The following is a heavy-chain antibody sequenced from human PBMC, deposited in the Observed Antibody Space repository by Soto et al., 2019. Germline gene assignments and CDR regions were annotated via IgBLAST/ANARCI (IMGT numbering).Heavy chain of an antibody. CDR3: ARYPGIVVAGTVWFDP. J-gene: IGHJ5*02. Sequence: PGGSLRLSCAASEFTFSNYAMSWVRQAPGKGLEWVSAISGRGDDTYYADSVKGRFTISRDNSKNTLYLQMNSLRGEDTAVYYCARYPGIVVAGTVWFDPWGQGTLVTVSS. V-gene: IGHV3-23*01. CDR2: ISGRGDDT. CDR1: EFTFSNYA. D-gene: IGHD6-19*01.